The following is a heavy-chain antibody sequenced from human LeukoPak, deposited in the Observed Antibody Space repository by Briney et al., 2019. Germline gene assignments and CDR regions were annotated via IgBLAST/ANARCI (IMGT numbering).Heavy chain of an antibody. CDR2: ISYDGSNK. J-gene: IGHJ4*02. V-gene: IGHV3-30*18. CDR3: AKTEGGVWGSYRYFDY. CDR1: GFTFSSYG. Sequence: GRSLRLSCAASGFTFSSYGMHWVRQAPGKGLEGVAVISYDGSNKYYADSVKGRFTISRDNSKNTLYLQMNSLRAEDTAVYYCAKTEGGVWGSYRYFDYWGQGTLVTVSS. D-gene: IGHD3-16*02.